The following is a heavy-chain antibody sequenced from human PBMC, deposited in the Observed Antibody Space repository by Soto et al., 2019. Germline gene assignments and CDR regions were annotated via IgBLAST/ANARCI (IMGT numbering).Heavy chain of an antibody. CDR3: AKDTPAFCGGDCYSAEYFQH. CDR2: ISYDGSNK. D-gene: IGHD2-21*02. Sequence: QVQLVESEGGVVQPGRSLRLSCAASGFTFSSYGMHWVRQAPGKGLEWVAIISYDGSNKYYADSVKGRFTISRDNSKNTLYLQMNSLRAEDTAVYYCAKDTPAFCGGDCYSAEYFQHWGQGTLVTVSS. V-gene: IGHV3-30*18. CDR1: GFTFSSYG. J-gene: IGHJ1*01.